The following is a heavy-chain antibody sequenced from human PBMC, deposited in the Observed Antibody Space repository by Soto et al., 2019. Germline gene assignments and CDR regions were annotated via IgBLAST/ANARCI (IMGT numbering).Heavy chain of an antibody. CDR2: IYYSGST. V-gene: IGHV4-39*01. Sequence: PSETLSLTCTVSGGSISSSSYYWVWIRHPPGKGLEWIGSIYYSGSTYYNPSLKSRVTISVDTSKNQFSLKLSSVTAADTAVYYCARGDDSSGSGWFDPWGQGTLVTVSS. CDR1: GGSISSSSYY. D-gene: IGHD3-22*01. J-gene: IGHJ5*02. CDR3: ARGDDSSGSGWFDP.